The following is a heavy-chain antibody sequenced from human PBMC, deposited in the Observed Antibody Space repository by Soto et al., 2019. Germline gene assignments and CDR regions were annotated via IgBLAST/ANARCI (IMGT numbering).Heavy chain of an antibody. CDR3: AKARLGRFLEWLLSFPDY. CDR1: GFTFSSYA. V-gene: IGHV3-23*01. Sequence: GGSLRLSCAASGFTFSSYAMSWVRQAPGKGLEWVSAISGGGGSTYYADSVKGRFTISRDNSKNTLYLQMNSLRAEDTAVYYCAKARLGRFLEWLLSFPDYWGQGTLVTVSS. CDR2: ISGGGGST. J-gene: IGHJ4*02. D-gene: IGHD3-3*01.